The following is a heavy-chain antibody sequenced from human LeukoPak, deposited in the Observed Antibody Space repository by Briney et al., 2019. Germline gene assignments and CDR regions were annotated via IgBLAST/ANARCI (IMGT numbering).Heavy chain of an antibody. D-gene: IGHD1-26*01. CDR3: AREGSPLTS. V-gene: IGHV4-34*01. Sequence: SETLSLTCTVSGGSISGYYCSWIRQPPGKGLEWVGEINHSGSTNYNPSLKSRVTMSVDTSKNHFSLKLSSVTAADTAVYYCAREGSPLTSWGQGTLVTVSS. CDR1: GGSISGYY. J-gene: IGHJ4*02. CDR2: INHSGST.